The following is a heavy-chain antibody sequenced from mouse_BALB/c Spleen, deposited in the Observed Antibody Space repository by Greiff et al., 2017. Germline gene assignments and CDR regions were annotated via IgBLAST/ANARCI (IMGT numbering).Heavy chain of an antibody. D-gene: IGHD1-1*01. CDR3: ARDADYDGSSYFDY. CDR2: INSNGGST. Sequence: EVKLMESGGGLVQPGGSLKLSCAASGFTFSSYGMSWVRQTPDKRLELVAIINSNGGSTYYTDSVKGRFTISRDNAKNTLYLQLSSLTSEDTAMYYCARDADYDGSSYFDYWGQGTTLTVSA. V-gene: IGHV5-6-3*01. J-gene: IGHJ2*01. CDR1: GFTFSSYG.